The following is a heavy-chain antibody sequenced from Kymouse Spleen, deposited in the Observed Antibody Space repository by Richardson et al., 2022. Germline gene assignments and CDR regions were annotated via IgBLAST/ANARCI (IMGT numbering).Heavy chain of an antibody. D-gene: IGHD6-13*01. V-gene: IGHV4-4*02. Sequence: QVQLQESGPGLVKPSGTLSLTCAVSGGSISSSNWWSWVRQPPGKGLEWIGEIYHSGSTNYNPSLKSRVTISVDKSKNQFSLKLSSVTAADTAVYYCARDQAQGRQQLEQGYFDYWGQGTLVTVSS. J-gene: IGHJ4*02. CDR3: ARDQAQGRQQLEQGYFDY. CDR1: GGSISSSNW. CDR2: IYHSGST.